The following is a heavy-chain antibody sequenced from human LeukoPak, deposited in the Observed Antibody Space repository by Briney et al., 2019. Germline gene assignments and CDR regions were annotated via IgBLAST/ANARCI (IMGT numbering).Heavy chain of an antibody. CDR1: GGSISGYS. V-gene: IGHV4-59*01. CDR2: FHNSRTT. D-gene: IGHD2-21*02. CDR3: ARGDLGFSP. J-gene: IGHJ5*02. Sequence: SETLSLTCTVSGGSISGYSWTWIRQPPGQGLEWIGYFHNSRTTSNNPSLTGRVTISVDTAMDQISLKLNSVTAADTAVYYCARGDLGFSPWGQGTLVTVSS.